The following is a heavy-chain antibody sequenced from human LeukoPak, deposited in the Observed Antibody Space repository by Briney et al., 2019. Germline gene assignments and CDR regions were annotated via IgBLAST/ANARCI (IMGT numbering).Heavy chain of an antibody. CDR3: ASWEGSTNY. CDR1: GLFFSTNW. V-gene: IGHV3-7*01. CDR2: IKPDGRDK. D-gene: IGHD1-26*01. Sequence: GGSLRLSCAASGLFFSTNWMSWVRQAPGKGLEWVAVIKPDGRDKYYVVSVKVRFTMSRDNGKNSVYLQMNSLRPEDTAVYYCASWEGSTNYWGQGTLVTVSS. J-gene: IGHJ4*02.